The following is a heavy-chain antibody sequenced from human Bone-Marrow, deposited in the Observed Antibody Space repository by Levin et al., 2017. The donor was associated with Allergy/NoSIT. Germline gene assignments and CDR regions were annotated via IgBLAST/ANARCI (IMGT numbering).Heavy chain of an antibody. CDR3: ARVPSDYYDTSGYYYYYYAMDV. D-gene: IGHD3-22*01. V-gene: IGHV1-2*05. CDR2: INPNSGDT. CDR1: GSTFTAYY. Sequence: GGSLRLSCQASGSTFTAYYIHWVRQAPGQGLQWMGRINPNSGDTNYAQKFQGRVTMARDTSITTAYMELSSLTYDDTGVYFCARVPSDYYDTSGYYYYYYAMDVWGQGTTVTVSS. J-gene: IGHJ6*02.